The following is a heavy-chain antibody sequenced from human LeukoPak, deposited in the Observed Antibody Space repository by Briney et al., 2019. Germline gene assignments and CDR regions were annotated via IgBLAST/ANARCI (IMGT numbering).Heavy chain of an antibody. Sequence: LSGGSLRLSCAASGFTVSSNYMSWVRQAPGKGLEWVSVIYSGGSTYYADSVKGRFTISRDNSKNTLYLQMNSLRAEDTAVYYCARFGPHDAFDIWGQGTMVTVSS. CDR3: ARFGPHDAFDI. CDR1: GFTVSSNY. D-gene: IGHD3-10*01. V-gene: IGHV3-66*01. J-gene: IGHJ3*02. CDR2: IYSGGST.